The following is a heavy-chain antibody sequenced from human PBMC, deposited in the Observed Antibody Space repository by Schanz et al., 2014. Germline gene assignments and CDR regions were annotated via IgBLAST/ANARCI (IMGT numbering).Heavy chain of an antibody. Sequence: VQLVESGGGLVQPGGSLRLSCGSSGFTFSSYDVFWVRQAPGKGLEWVAILWHDGSKKYYADSVKGRFTVSRDNSKNTLYLQLNSLRAEDTAVYYCARDFHGYGPHLDYWGQGSLVTVSS. CDR2: LWHDGSKK. J-gene: IGHJ4*02. D-gene: IGHD5-12*01. V-gene: IGHV3-33*08. CDR3: ARDFHGYGPHLDY. CDR1: GFTFSSYD.